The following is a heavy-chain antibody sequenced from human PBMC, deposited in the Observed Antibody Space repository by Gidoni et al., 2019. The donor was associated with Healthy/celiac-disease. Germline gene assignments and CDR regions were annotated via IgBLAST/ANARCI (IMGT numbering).Heavy chain of an antibody. CDR3: ARGSTGTTGYYYYYYGMDV. CDR1: GGSSSGYY. CDR2: INHSGST. V-gene: IGHV4-34*01. Sequence: QVQLQQWGAGLLKPSETLSLTCAVYGGSSSGYYWSWIRQPPGKGLEWIGEINHSGSTNYNPSLKSRVTISVDTSKNQFSLKLSSVTAADTAVYYCARGSTGTTGYYYYYYGMDVWGQGTTVTVSS. J-gene: IGHJ6*02. D-gene: IGHD1-7*01.